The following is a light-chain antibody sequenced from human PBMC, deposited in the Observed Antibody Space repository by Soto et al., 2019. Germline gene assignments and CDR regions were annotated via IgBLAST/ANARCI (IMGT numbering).Light chain of an antibody. Sequence: DIQMTQSPSSLSASVGDRVTITCRASQSISSYLNWYQQKPGKAPKLLIYAASSLQGGVPSRFSGSGSGTDFTLTISSLQPEDFATYYCQQSYSTPLMYTFGQGTKLEI. J-gene: IGKJ2*01. V-gene: IGKV1-39*01. CDR3: QQSYSTPLMYT. CDR1: QSISSY. CDR2: AAS.